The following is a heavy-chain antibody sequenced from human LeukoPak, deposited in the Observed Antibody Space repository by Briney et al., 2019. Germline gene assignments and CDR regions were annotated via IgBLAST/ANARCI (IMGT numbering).Heavy chain of an antibody. Sequence: GGSLRLSCADSGFTFDDYAMHWVRQAPGKGLEWVSGISWNSGSIDYADSVKGRFTISRDNAKNSLYLQVNSLRAEDTAFYYCAKAEGFFGGYYDHWGQGTLVTVSS. CDR1: GFTFDDYA. CDR3: AKAEGFFGGYYDH. CDR2: ISWNSGSI. J-gene: IGHJ4*02. D-gene: IGHD4-23*01. V-gene: IGHV3-9*01.